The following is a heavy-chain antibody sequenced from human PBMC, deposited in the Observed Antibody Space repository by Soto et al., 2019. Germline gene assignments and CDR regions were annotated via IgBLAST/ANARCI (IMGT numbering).Heavy chain of an antibody. CDR3: AKGGYTFAYE. D-gene: IGHD5-18*01. CDR2: ISPSASDT. Sequence: EVQLLESGGDLVQPGGSLRLSCAASGFSFSTSSMAWVRQPPGKGLEWVSAISPSASDTLYADSVKGRFTISRDNSQNPLFLHTTSLRADDTAVSYCAKGGYTFAYEWGQGALVTVSS. J-gene: IGHJ4*02. CDR1: GFSFSTSS. V-gene: IGHV3-23*01.